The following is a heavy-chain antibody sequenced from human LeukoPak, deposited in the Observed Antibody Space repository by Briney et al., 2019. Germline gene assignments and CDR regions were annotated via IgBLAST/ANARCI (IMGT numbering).Heavy chain of an antibody. Sequence: SETLSLTCTGSGGSISSGDYYWSWIRQPPGKGLEWIGFIYNGGNTYYNPSLKSRVTISVDTSKNQFSLRLTSVTAADTAVYYCARAGDFDYWGQGTLVTVSS. CDR1: GGSISSGDYY. V-gene: IGHV4-30-4*01. J-gene: IGHJ4*02. CDR3: ARAGDFDY. D-gene: IGHD4-17*01. CDR2: IYNGGNT.